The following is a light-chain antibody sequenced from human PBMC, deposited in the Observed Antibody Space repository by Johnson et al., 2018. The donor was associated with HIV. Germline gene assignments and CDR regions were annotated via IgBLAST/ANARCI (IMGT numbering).Light chain of an antibody. J-gene: IGLJ1*01. V-gene: IGLV1-51*01. CDR2: DNN. CDR3: GTWESSRSGTDV. Sequence: QSVLTQPPSVSAAPGQKVTISCSGSNSNIGNNYVSWYQQFPGTAPKLLIYDNNKRPSGIPDLFSGSKSGTSATLGITGLQTGDEAEYYCGTWESSRSGTDVFGTGTKVTVL. CDR1: NSNIGNNY.